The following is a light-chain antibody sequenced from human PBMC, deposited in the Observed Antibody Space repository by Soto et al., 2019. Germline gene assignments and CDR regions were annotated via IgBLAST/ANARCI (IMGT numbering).Light chain of an antibody. CDR1: QSVSSSY. J-gene: IGKJ2*01. CDR3: QQYGSPVT. V-gene: IGKV3-20*01. Sequence: EIVLTQSAGTLSLSPGERATLSCRASQSVSSSYLAWYQQKPGQAPRLLIYGASSRATGIPDRFSGSGSGTDFSLTISRLEPEAFAVYYCQQYGSPVTFGHGTKLEL. CDR2: GAS.